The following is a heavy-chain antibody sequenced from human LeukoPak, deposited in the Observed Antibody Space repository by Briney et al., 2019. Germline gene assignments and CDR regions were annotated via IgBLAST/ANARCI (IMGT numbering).Heavy chain of an antibody. V-gene: IGHV4-59*01. CDR1: GGSISSYY. CDR2: IYYSGSA. J-gene: IGHJ4*02. D-gene: IGHD3-16*01. Sequence: SETLSLTCIVSGGSISSYYWSWIRQPPGKGLEWIGYIYYSGSANYNPSLKSRVIISVDTSENHFSLKLSSVTAADAAVYYCARDKSGGSRLDSWGQGTLVTVSS. CDR3: ARDKSGGSRLDS.